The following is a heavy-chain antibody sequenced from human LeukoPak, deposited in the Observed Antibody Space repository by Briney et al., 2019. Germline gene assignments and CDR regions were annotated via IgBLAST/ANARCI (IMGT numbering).Heavy chain of an antibody. CDR3: AKDRSGSGYFDN. V-gene: IGHV3-23*01. D-gene: IGHD3-10*01. CDR2: ISSTGGTT. Sequence: GGSLRLSCAASGFTFSTHAMSWVRQAPGKGLEWVSRISSTGGTTEYADSVKGRFTISRDTSKNTLYLQMNSLRVEDTAVYYCAKDRSGSGYFDNWGQGTWSLSPQ. CDR1: GFTFSTHA. J-gene: IGHJ4*02.